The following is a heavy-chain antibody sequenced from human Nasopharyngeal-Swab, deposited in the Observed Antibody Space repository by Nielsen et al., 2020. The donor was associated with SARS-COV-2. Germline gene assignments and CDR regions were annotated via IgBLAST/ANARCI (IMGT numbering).Heavy chain of an antibody. CDR2: IKQDGSEK. V-gene: IGHV3-7*01. J-gene: IGHJ6*03. CDR3: ARGASGYYDFWSGYYRYYYYYMDV. D-gene: IGHD3-3*01. Sequence: WICQPPGKGLEWVANIKQDGSEKYYVDSVKGRFTISRDNAKNSLYLQMNSLRAEDTAVYYCARGASGYYDFWSGYYRYYYYYMDVWGKGTTVTVSS.